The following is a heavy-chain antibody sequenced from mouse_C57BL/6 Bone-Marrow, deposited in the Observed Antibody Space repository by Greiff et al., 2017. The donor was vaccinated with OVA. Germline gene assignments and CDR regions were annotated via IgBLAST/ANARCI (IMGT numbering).Heavy chain of an antibody. CDR1: GYTFTSYW. CDR3: AREVYWYFDV. V-gene: IGHV1-52*01. Sequence: QVQLKQPGAELVRPGSSVKLSCKASGYTFTSYWMHWVKQRPIQGLEWIGNIDPSDSETHYNQKFKDKATLTVDKSSSTAYMQLSSLTSEDSAVYYFAREVYWYFDVWGTGTTVTVSS. CDR2: IDPSDSET. J-gene: IGHJ1*03.